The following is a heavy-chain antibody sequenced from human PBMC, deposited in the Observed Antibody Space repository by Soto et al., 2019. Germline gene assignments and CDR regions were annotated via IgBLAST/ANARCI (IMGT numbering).Heavy chain of an antibody. CDR3: XRRPGYCSSTSCLPFDY. D-gene: IGHD2-2*01. V-gene: IGHV5-51*01. CDR1: GYSFTSYW. CDR2: IYPFYSDT. Sequence: GESLKISCKGSGYSFTSYWIFWVRQMPVKGLEFMGIIYPFYSDTRDSPSFQGHVTISSDKSISTSYLQLISLKASETAMLYCXRRPGYCSSTSCLPFDYWGQGTLVTVSS. J-gene: IGHJ4*02.